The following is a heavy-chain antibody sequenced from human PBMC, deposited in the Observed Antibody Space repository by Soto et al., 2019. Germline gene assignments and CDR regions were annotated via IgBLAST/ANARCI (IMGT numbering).Heavy chain of an antibody. CDR1: GASISGFY. J-gene: IGHJ5*02. V-gene: IGHV4-4*07. Sequence: QVQLQESGPGLVKPSETLSLTCTVSGASISGFYWSWIRKSAGKGLEWIGRIYATGTTDYNPSLKIRVMMSVDTYKKQFSLKIRSVTAADTAVYYCVRDGTKTLRDWFDPWGQGMSVTVSS. CDR2: IYATGTT. D-gene: IGHD1-1*01. CDR3: VRDGTKTLRDWFDP.